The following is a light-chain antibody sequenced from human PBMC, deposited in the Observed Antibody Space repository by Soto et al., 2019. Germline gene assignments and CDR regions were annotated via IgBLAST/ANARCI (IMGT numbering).Light chain of an antibody. CDR1: QSVTSNY. CDR2: GAS. V-gene: IGKV3-20*01. J-gene: IGKJ1*01. Sequence: EIVLTQSPGTLSLSPGERATLSCRASQSVTSNYLAWYQQKPGQAPCLLIYGASARAAGIPDRFSGSGTGTDFALTISGLEPEDFAVYFCQQYASSPWTFGQGTKVEIK. CDR3: QQYASSPWT.